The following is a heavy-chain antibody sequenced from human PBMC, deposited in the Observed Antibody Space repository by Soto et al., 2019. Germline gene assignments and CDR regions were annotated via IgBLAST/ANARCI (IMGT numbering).Heavy chain of an antibody. D-gene: IGHD6-6*01. CDR3: AKGPPLIAAHPDHYYYYMDV. V-gene: IGHV3-23*01. CDR2: ISGSGGTT. CDR1: GFTFSTYA. Sequence: EVQLLDSGGGLVQPGGSLRLTCAASGFTFSTYALSWVRQAPGKGLEWVSTISGSGGTTYYGHSVKGRFTISRNNSRNTLYLQMNSLSAEDTAVYYCAKGPPLIAAHPDHYYYYMDVWGKGTTVTVSS. J-gene: IGHJ6*03.